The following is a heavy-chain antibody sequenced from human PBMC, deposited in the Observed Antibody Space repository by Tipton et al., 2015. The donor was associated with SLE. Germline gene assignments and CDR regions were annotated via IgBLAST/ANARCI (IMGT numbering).Heavy chain of an antibody. V-gene: IGHV4-34*01. CDR3: ARDRFATVVTDDAFDI. D-gene: IGHD4-23*01. J-gene: IGHJ3*02. CDR2: INHSGST. CDR1: GGSFSGYY. Sequence: TLSLTCAVYGGSFSGYYWSWIRQPPGKGLEWIGEINHSGSTNYNPSLKSRVTISVDTSKNQFSLKLSSVTAADTAVHYCARDRFATVVTDDAFDIWGQGTMVTVSS.